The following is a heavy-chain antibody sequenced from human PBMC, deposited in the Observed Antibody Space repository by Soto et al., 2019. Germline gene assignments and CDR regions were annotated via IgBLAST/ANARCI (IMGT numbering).Heavy chain of an antibody. CDR3: AKDQRYSGWEDDSGMDV. D-gene: IGHD3-9*01. Sequence: QVQLVESGGGVVQPGRSLRLSCAASGFIFSDYAFHWVRQAPGKGLEWVSVISFDGSAQYYADSVRGRFTISRDQSKSTVFLHMNSLTTGDTAIYYCAKDQRYSGWEDDSGMDVWGPGTTVTVSS. CDR1: GFIFSDYA. V-gene: IGHV3-30*18. CDR2: ISFDGSAQ. J-gene: IGHJ6*02.